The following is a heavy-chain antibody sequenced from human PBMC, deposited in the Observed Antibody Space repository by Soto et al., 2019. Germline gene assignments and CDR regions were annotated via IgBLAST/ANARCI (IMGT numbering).Heavy chain of an antibody. Sequence: QVQLVQSGADVKQPGASVKVSCKASGYSFTSYAIYWVRQAPGQRLEWMGWINAGNGNTKYSQKLQGRVTFTGDTSASTAHMELSSLRSEDTAVYFCARGVENIVVVLDVFGYYGMDVWGQGTTVTVSS. CDR2: INAGNGNT. CDR3: ARGVENIVVVLDVFGYYGMDV. V-gene: IGHV1-3*01. D-gene: IGHD2-2*01. J-gene: IGHJ6*02. CDR1: GYSFTSYA.